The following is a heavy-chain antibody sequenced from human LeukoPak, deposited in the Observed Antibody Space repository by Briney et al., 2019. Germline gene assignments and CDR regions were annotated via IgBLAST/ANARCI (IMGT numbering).Heavy chain of an antibody. V-gene: IGHV3-23*01. CDR3: AKRPTGYCSGGSCYAPFDY. CDR2: ISGSGGST. CDR1: GFTFSSYA. J-gene: IGHJ4*02. D-gene: IGHD2-15*01. Sequence: GGSLRLSCAASGFTFSSYAMSWVRQAPGKGLEWVSAISGSGGSTYYADSVKGRFTISRDNSKNTLYLQMNSLRAEDTAVYYCAKRPTGYCSGGSCYAPFDYWGQGTLVTVS.